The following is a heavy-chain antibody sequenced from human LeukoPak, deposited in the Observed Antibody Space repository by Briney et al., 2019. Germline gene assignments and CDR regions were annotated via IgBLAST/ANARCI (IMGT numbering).Heavy chain of an antibody. CDR2: FDPEDGET. Sequence: ASVKVSCKVSGYTLTELSMHWVRQAPGKGLDWMGGFDPEDGETIYAQKFQGRVTMTEDTSTDTAYMELSSLRSEDTAVYYCATAGGLAAAGTFDYWGQGTLVTVSS. D-gene: IGHD6-13*01. CDR1: GYTLTELS. CDR3: ATAGGLAAAGTFDY. J-gene: IGHJ4*02. V-gene: IGHV1-24*01.